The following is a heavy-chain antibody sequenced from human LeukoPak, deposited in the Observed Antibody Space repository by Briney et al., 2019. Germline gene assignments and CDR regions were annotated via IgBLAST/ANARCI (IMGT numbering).Heavy chain of an antibody. D-gene: IGHD2-15*01. CDR2: MSSSDDGR. J-gene: IGHJ4*02. CDR3: AKAPVTSCRGAFCYPFDY. V-gene: IGHV3-23*01. CDR1: GFSFSSYA. Sequence: GGSLRLSCATSGFSFSSYAMSWLRQAPGKGLEWVSAMSSSDDGRYYAASVRGRFTISRDTSRSTLYLQMNSLRAEDAAVYYCAKAPVTSCRGAFCYPFDYWGQGTLVTVSS.